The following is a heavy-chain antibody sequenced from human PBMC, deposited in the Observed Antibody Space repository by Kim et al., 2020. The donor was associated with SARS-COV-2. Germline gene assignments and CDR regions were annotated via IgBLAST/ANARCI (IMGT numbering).Heavy chain of an antibody. CDR3: AKDNGLDNLIKVVPNYYYGMDV. D-gene: IGHD2-2*01. Sequence: GGSLRLSCAASGFTFSSYAMRWVRQAPGKGLEWVAVIYSGGSSTYYADSVKGRFTISRDNSKNTLYLQMNSLRAEDTAVYYCAKDNGLDNLIKVVPNYYYGMDVWGQGTTVTVSS. CDR2: IYSGGSST. CDR1: GFTFSSYA. V-gene: IGHV3-23*03. J-gene: IGHJ6*02.